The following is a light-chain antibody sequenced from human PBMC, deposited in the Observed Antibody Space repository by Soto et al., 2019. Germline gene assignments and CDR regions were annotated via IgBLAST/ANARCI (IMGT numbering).Light chain of an antibody. V-gene: IGLV2-14*01. Sequence: LTQPAPLAGAPGQSITISCTGNSSDVGGYNYVSWYQQHPGKAPKLMIYDVSNRPSGVSNRFSGSKSGNTASLTISGLQAEDEADYYCSSYTSSSTPVVFGGGTKVTVL. J-gene: IGLJ2*01. CDR2: DVS. CDR1: SSDVGGYNY. CDR3: SSYTSSSTPVV.